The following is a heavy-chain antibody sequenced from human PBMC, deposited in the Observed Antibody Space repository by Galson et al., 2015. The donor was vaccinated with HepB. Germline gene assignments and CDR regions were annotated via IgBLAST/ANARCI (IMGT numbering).Heavy chain of an antibody. Sequence: SLRLSCAASGFTFSSYTMNWVRQAPGKGLEWVSSISSTSIYIYYADSVKGRFTISRDNAKNSLYLQMNSLRAGDTAVYYCASTAMAQFDYWGQGTLVTVSS. J-gene: IGHJ4*02. CDR2: ISSTSIYI. V-gene: IGHV3-21*01. CDR1: GFTFSSYT. CDR3: ASTAMAQFDY. D-gene: IGHD5-18*01.